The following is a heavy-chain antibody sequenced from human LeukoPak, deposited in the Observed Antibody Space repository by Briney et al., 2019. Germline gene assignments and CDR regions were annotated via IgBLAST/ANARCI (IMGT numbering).Heavy chain of an antibody. CDR3: ARHSRRYCSGGSCYGPLDY. J-gene: IGHJ4*02. D-gene: IGHD2-15*01. V-gene: IGHV4-39*01. CDR1: GGSIRSSYYY. CDR2: IYYSGST. Sequence: SETLSLTCTVSGGSIRSSYYYWGWIRQPPGKGLEWIGSIYYSGSTYYNPSLKSRVTISVDTSKNQFSLKLSSVTAADTAVYYCARHSRRYCSGGSCYGPLDYWGQGTLVTVSS.